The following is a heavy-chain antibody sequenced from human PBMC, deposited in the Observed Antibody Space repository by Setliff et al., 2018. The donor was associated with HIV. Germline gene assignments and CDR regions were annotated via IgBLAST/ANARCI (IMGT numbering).Heavy chain of an antibody. CDR3: AREEYTQYYFDY. CDR2: ISYDGSNK. CDR1: GITFSSYG. Sequence: GGSLRLSCAASGITFSSYGMHWVRQAPGKGLEWVAVISYDGSNKFYADSVKGRFTISRDNSKNTLYLQMNSLRAEDTAVYYCAREEYTQYYFDYWGQGTLVTVSS. V-gene: IGHV3-30*03. J-gene: IGHJ4*02. D-gene: IGHD6-6*01.